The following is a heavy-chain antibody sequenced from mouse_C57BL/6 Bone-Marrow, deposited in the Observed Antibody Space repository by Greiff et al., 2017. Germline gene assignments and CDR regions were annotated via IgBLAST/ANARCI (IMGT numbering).Heavy chain of an antibody. CDR2: ILPGSGST. V-gene: IGHV1-9*01. CDR1: GYTFTGYW. CDR3: ARSPITTVVATRAMDY. D-gene: IGHD1-1*01. J-gene: IGHJ4*01. Sequence: VQLQESGAELMKPGASVKLSCKATGYTFTGYWIEWVKQRPGHGLEWIGEILPGSGSTNYNEKFKGKATFTADTSSNTAYMQLSSLTTEDSAIYYCARSPITTVVATRAMDYWGQGTSVTVSS.